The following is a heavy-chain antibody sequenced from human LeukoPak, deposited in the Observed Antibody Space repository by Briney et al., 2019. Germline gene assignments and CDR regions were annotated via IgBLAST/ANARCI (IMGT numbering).Heavy chain of an antibody. CDR1: GQSISSGYY. Sequence: SETLSLTCTVSGQSISSGYYWVWTRQPPGKGLEWIGTIYHSGSTYYNPSLKSRVTISVDTSKNQFSLKLSSVTAADTAVYYCVNGPDAFDIWGQGTLVIVSS. CDR3: VNGPDAFDI. CDR2: IYHSGST. V-gene: IGHV4-38-2*02. J-gene: IGHJ3*02.